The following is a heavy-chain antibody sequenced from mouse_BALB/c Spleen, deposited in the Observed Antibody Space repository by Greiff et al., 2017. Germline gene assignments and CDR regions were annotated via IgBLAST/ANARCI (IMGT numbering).Heavy chain of an antibody. V-gene: IGHV3-2*02. CDR3: ARRGSNYYAMDY. CDR2: ISYSGST. D-gene: IGHD2-5*01. CDR1: GYSITSDYA. Sequence: ESGPGLVKPSQSLSLTCTVTGYSITSDYAWNWIRQFPGNKLEWMGYISYSGSTSYNPSLKSRISITRDTSKNQFFLQLNSVTTEDTATYYCARRGSNYYAMDYWGQGTSVTVSS. J-gene: IGHJ4*01.